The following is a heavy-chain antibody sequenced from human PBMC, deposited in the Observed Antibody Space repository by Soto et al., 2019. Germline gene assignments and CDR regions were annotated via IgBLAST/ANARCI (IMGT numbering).Heavy chain of an antibody. D-gene: IGHD6-6*01. CDR2: IYHSGST. Sequence: SETLSLTCTVSGGSISSGDYYWSWIRQPPGKGLEWIGYIYHSGSTYYNPSLKSRVTISVDTSKNQFSLKLSSVTAADTAVYYCARERPDGARLDPWGRGTLVTVSS. J-gene: IGHJ5*02. V-gene: IGHV4-30-4*01. CDR1: GGSISSGDYY. CDR3: ARERPDGARLDP.